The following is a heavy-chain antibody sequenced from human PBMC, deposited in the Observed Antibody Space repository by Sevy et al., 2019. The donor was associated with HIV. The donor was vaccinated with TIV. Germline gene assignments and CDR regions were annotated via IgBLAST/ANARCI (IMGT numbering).Heavy chain of an antibody. V-gene: IGHV3-15*01. J-gene: IGHJ6*02. CDR3: TTEDCSSTSCPYYYYYGMDV. Sequence: GGSLRLSCAASGFTFSNAWMSWVRQAPGKGPEWVGRIKSKTDGGTTDYAAPVKGRFTISRDDSKNTLYLQMNSLKTEDTAVYYCTTEDCSSTSCPYYYYYGMDVWGQGTTVTVSS. CDR2: IKSKTDGGTT. CDR1: GFTFSNAW. D-gene: IGHD2-2*01.